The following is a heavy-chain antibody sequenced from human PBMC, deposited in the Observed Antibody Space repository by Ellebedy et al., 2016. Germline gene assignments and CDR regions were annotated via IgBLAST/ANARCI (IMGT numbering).Heavy chain of an antibody. D-gene: IGHD2-2*01. CDR3: ARNSSLRSRGEVVPAAHDGGYYGMDV. Sequence: SETLSLXCAVYGGSFSGYYWSWIRQPPGKGLEWIGEINHSGSTNYNPSLKSRVTISVDTSKNQFSLKLSSVTAADTAVYYCARNSSLRSRGEVVPAAHDGGYYGMDVWGQGTTVTVSS. CDR1: GGSFSGYY. CDR2: INHSGST. V-gene: IGHV4-34*01. J-gene: IGHJ6*02.